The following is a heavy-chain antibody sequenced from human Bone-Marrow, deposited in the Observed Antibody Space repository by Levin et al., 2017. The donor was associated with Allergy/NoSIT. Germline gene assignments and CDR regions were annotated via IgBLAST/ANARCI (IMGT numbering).Heavy chain of an antibody. D-gene: IGHD5-18*01. CDR1: GGSFSGYY. Sequence: SQTLSLTCAVYGGSFSGYYWSWIRQPPGKGLEWIGVVNHSGRANYNPSLKSRVTMPLDTSKNQFSLKLSSVTAADTAMYYCVRDGFNYGRRTDYWGQGTLVTVSS. CDR3: VRDGFNYGRRTDY. J-gene: IGHJ4*02. CDR2: VNHSGRA. V-gene: IGHV4-34*01.